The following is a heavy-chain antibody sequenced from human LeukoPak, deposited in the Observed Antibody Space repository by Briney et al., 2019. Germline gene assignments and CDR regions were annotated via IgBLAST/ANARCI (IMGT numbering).Heavy chain of an antibody. CDR3: AKDPCDGGSCYSFDY. J-gene: IGHJ4*02. CDR2: IWYDGSNK. Sequence: HPGGSLRLSCAASGFTFSSYGMHWVRQAPGKGLEWVAAIWYDGSNKYYADSVKGRFTISRDNSKNTLYLQMNSLRAEDTAVYYCAKDPCDGGSCYSFDYWGQGTLVTVSS. V-gene: IGHV3-33*06. CDR1: GFTFSSYG. D-gene: IGHD2-15*01.